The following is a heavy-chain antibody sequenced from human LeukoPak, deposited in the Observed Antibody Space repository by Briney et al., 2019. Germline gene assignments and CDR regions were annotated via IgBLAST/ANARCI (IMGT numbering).Heavy chain of an antibody. J-gene: IGHJ4*02. CDR2: TNHSGST. D-gene: IGHD6-6*01. Sequence: SETLSLTCAVYGGSFSGYYWSWIRQPPGKGLEWIGETNHSGSTNYNPSLKSRVTISVDTSKNQFSLKLSSVTAADTAVYYCATGVAAGPFDYWGQGTLVTVSS. CDR1: GGSFSGYY. CDR3: ATGVAAGPFDY. V-gene: IGHV4-34*01.